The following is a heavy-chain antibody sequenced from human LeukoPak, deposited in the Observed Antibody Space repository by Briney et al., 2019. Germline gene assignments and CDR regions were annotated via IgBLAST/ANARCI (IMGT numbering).Heavy chain of an antibody. CDR3: ARPETQYSSGLDGFDI. Sequence: GGSLRLSCAASGFTFSSYAMSWVRQAPGKGLEWVSVISGSGGSTSYADSVKGRFTISRDNAKNTLYLQMNSLRTEDTAVYYCARPETQYSSGLDGFDIWGQGTMVTVSS. CDR1: GFTFSSYA. CDR2: ISGSGGST. V-gene: IGHV3-23*01. D-gene: IGHD6-19*01. J-gene: IGHJ3*02.